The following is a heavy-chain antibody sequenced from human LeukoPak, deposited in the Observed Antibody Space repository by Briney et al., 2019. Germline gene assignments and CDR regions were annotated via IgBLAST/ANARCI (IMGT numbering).Heavy chain of an antibody. CDR1: GYTFNSYY. V-gene: IGHV1-46*02. CDR3: ARTLSGSGISY. CDR2: INPGGDST. Sequence: GASVKVYCKASGYTFNSYYMHWVRQAPGQGLEWMGIINPGGDSTNFAQNFQGRVTLTRDTSTSTVYMELSSLSSEDTAIYYCARTLSGSGISYWGQGTLVIVSS. D-gene: IGHD3-10*01. J-gene: IGHJ4*02.